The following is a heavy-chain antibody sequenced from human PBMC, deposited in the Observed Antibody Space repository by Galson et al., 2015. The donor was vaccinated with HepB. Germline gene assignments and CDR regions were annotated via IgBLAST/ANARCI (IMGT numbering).Heavy chain of an antibody. Sequence: SLRLSCAASGSTFSSYALHWVRQAPGKGLEWVAVISYDGSNKYYVDSVKGRFTISRDSSKNTLFLQMNSLRAEDTAVYYCARDPSTANYYYYYMDVWGKGATVTVSS. CDR2: ISYDGSNK. CDR3: ARDPSTANYYYYYMDV. V-gene: IGHV3-30-3*01. CDR1: GSTFSSYA. J-gene: IGHJ6*03. D-gene: IGHD5-18*01.